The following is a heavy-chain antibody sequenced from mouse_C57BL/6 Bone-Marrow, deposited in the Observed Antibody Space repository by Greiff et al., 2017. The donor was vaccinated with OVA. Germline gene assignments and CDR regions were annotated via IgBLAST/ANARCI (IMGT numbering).Heavy chain of an antibody. D-gene: IGHD2-1*01. J-gene: IGHJ3*01. Sequence: EVKLVESGAELVRPGASVKLSCTASGFNIKDDYMHWVKQRPEQGLEWIGWIDPENGDTEYASKFQGKATITADTSSNTAYLQLSSLTSEDTAVYYCTLSTPWFAYWGQGTLVTVSA. CDR1: GFNIKDDY. V-gene: IGHV14-4*01. CDR3: TLSTPWFAY. CDR2: IDPENGDT.